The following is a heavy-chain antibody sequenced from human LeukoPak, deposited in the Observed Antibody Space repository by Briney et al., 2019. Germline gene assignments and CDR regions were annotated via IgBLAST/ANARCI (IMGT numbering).Heavy chain of an antibody. Sequence: ASVKVSCKASGYTFTSYDINWVRQATGQGLEWMGWMNPNSGNTGYAQKFQGRVTMTRDTSISTAYMELSSLRSEDTAVYYCARGSDYYCSGSYYYYYMDVWGKGTTVTISS. J-gene: IGHJ6*03. V-gene: IGHV1-8*01. D-gene: IGHD3-10*01. CDR2: MNPNSGNT. CDR1: GYTFTSYD. CDR3: ARGSDYYCSGSYYYYYMDV.